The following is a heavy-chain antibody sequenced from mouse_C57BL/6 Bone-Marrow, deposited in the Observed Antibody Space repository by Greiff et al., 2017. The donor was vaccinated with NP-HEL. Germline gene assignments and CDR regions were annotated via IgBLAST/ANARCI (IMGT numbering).Heavy chain of an antibody. CDR1: GYTFTSYG. V-gene: IGHV1-81*01. J-gene: IGHJ1*03. D-gene: IGHD1-1*01. CDR2: IYPRSGNT. CDR3: ARYAPLIYYGSHYGYFDV. Sequence: QVQLQQSGAELARPGASVKLSCKASGYTFTSYGISWVKQRTGQGLEWIGEIYPRSGNTYYNEKFKGKATLTADKSSSTAYMELRSLTSEDSAVYFYARYAPLIYYGSHYGYFDVWGTGTTVTVSS.